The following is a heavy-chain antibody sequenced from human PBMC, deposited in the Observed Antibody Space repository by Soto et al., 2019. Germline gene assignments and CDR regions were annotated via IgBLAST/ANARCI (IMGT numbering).Heavy chain of an antibody. Sequence: GGSLRLSCAGSGFTFSHYWMSWVRQAPGKGREWIGRVKSKGDGETKDYAAPLQGRFTISRDDSKNMVYLQMNSLTIEDTGVYFCTTDPRDWGQGTQVTVSS. J-gene: IGHJ4*02. V-gene: IGHV3-15*01. CDR3: TTDPRD. CDR2: VKSKGDGETK. CDR1: GFTFSHYW.